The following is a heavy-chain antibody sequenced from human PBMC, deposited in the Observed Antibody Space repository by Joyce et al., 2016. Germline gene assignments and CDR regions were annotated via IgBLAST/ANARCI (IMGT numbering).Heavy chain of an antibody. J-gene: IGHJ5*02. V-gene: IGHV4-59*08. D-gene: IGHD3-10*01. CDR3: ARHAFNYGHNYFDP. CDR2: IHYSGST. CDR1: GGSICSTY. Sequence: QVQLQESGPGLVKPSETLSLTCNVSGGSICSTYWSWIRQPPGKGVEWIGYIHYSGSTNDNPSLKGRVTISIDTSMSQFSLQLSSVTAADTAVYDGARHAFNYGHNYFDPWGQGTLVTVSS.